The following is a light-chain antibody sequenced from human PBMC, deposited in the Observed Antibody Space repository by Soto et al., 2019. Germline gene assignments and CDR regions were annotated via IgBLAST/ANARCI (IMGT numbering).Light chain of an antibody. J-gene: IGLJ2*01. Sequence: QSVLTQPTSSSATPGQRVTISCSGSTSNIGGKSVTWYQQIPGAAPKVVIHSDDQRPSGVPDRFSGSKSGTSASLAINAVQSEDEADYFCSSWDDSLTVVFGGGTQLTVL. CDR2: SDD. CDR3: SSWDDSLTVV. V-gene: IGLV1-44*01. CDR1: TSNIGGKS.